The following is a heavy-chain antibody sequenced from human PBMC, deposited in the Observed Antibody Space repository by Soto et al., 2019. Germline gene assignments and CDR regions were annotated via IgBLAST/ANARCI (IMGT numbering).Heavy chain of an antibody. CDR1: GYTCTGYY. D-gene: IGHD1-26*01. Sequence: SVKVSCKASGYTCTGYYMHWVRQAPGRGLEWMGWINPNSGGTNYEQKFQGRVTTTRDTSIGTAYMELSRLRSDDTAVYYCAKGGEGLPRPDKDDWFDPWGQGTLVTVSS. CDR3: AKGGEGLPRPDKDDWFDP. CDR2: INPNSGGT. V-gene: IGHV1-2*02. J-gene: IGHJ5*02.